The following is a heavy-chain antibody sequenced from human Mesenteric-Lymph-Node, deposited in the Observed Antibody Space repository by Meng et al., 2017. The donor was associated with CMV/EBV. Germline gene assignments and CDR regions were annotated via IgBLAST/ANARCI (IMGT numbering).Heavy chain of an antibody. V-gene: IGHV1-46*01. CDR2: INPSGGST. Sequence: ASVQVSCKASGYTFTSYYMHWVRQAPGQGLEWMGIINPSGGSTTYAQKFQGRVSMTRDMSTTTVYMEVSSLRSEDTAVYYCARNGYNYYYYYGMDVWGQGTTVTVSS. CDR3: ARNGYNYYYYYGMDV. CDR1: GYTFTSYY. J-gene: IGHJ6*02. D-gene: IGHD5-24*01.